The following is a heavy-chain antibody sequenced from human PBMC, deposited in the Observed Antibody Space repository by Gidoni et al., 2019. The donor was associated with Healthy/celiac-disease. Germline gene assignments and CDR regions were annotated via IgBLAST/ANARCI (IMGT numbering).Heavy chain of an antibody. CDR1: GFAFSSYA. CDR3: AKGSITMVRGVITGLDWFDP. Sequence: EVQLLESGGGLVQPGGSLRLSCAASGFAFSSYAMSWVRQAPGKGLEWVSAISGSGGSTYYADSVKGRFTISRDNSKNTLYLQMNSLRAEDTAVYYCAKGSITMVRGVITGLDWFDPWGQGTLVTVSS. J-gene: IGHJ5*02. D-gene: IGHD3-10*01. V-gene: IGHV3-23*01. CDR2: ISGSGGST.